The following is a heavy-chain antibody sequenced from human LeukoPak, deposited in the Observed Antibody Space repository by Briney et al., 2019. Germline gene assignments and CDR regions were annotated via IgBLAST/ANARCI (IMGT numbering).Heavy chain of an antibody. CDR3: ARTRFDY. Sequence: PGGSLRLSCAASGFTVSSNYMSWVRQAPGKGLEWVAVISYDGSNKYYADSVKGRFTISRDNSKNTLYLQMNSLRAEDTAVYYCARTRFDYWGQGTLVTVSS. J-gene: IGHJ4*02. V-gene: IGHV3-30-3*01. CDR2: ISYDGSNK. CDR1: GFTVSSNY.